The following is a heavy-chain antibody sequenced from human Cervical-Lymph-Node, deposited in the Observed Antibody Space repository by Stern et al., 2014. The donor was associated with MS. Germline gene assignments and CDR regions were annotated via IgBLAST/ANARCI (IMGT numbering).Heavy chain of an antibody. CDR1: GDTFSTSG. J-gene: IGHJ5*02. CDR3: ARDLGVGPTVS. Sequence: QDQLVQSGAEVKKPGSSVKVSCKTSGDTFSTSGITWVRQAPGQGLEWMGGIIPVFGTTNFARKCQGRLTITADKSTSTVYMALSSLRSEDTAVYYCARDLGVGPTVSWGQGTVVTVSS. D-gene: IGHD1-26*01. V-gene: IGHV1-69*14. CDR2: IIPVFGTT.